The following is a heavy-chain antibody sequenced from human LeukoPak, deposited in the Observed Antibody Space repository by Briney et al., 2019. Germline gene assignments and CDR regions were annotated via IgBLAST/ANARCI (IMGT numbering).Heavy chain of an antibody. D-gene: IGHD4-17*01. V-gene: IGHV3-30*02. CDR1: GFTFSSCG. Sequence: GGSLRLSCAASGFTFSSCGMHWVRQAPGKGLEWVAFIRYDGSNKYYADSVKGRFTISRDNSKNTLYLQMNSLRAEDTAVYYCAKDDPYGEPFDYWGQGTLVTVSS. CDR3: AKDDPYGEPFDY. J-gene: IGHJ4*02. CDR2: IRYDGSNK.